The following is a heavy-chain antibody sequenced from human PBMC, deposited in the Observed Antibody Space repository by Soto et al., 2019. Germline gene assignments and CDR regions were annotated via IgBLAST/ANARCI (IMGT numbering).Heavy chain of an antibody. Sequence: SGPTLVNPTQTLTLTCTFSGFSLSTSGMCVSWIRQPPGKALEWLARIDWDDDKYYSTSLKTRLTISKDTSKNQVVLTMTNMDPVDTATYYCARIRVTTVTNESEYYFDYWGQGTLVTVSS. J-gene: IGHJ4*02. CDR1: GFSLSTSGMC. D-gene: IGHD4-17*01. CDR2: IDWDDDK. V-gene: IGHV2-70*11. CDR3: ARIRVTTVTNESEYYFDY.